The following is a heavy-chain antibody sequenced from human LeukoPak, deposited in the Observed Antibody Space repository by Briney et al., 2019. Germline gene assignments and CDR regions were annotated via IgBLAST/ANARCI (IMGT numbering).Heavy chain of an antibody. J-gene: IGHJ3*02. CDR3: TRILIDCSSTSCYVRAFDI. D-gene: IGHD2-2*01. CDR1: GFTFSGSA. CDR2: IRSKANSYAT. Sequence: GGSLRLSCAASGFTFSGSAMHWVRQASGKGLEWVGRIRSKANSYATAYAASVKGRFTISRDDSKNTAYLQMNSLKTEDTAVYYCTRILIDCSSTSCYVRAFDIWGQGTMVTASS. V-gene: IGHV3-73*01.